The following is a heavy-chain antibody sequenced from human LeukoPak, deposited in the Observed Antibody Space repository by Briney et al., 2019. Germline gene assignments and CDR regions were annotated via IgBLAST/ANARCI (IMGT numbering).Heavy chain of an antibody. CDR2: INPNSGGT. D-gene: IGHD2-2*01. CDR3: AREAVVVPAACDY. V-gene: IGHV1-2*04. Sequence: GASVKVSCKASGYTFTGYYMHWVRQAPGQGLEWMGWINPNSGGTNYAQKFQGWVTMTRDTSTSTVYMELSSLRSEDTAVYYCAREAVVVPAACDYWGQGTLVTVSS. J-gene: IGHJ4*02. CDR1: GYTFTGYY.